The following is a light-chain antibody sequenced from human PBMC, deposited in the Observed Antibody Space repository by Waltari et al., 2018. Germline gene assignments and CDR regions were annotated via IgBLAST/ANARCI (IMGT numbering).Light chain of an antibody. Sequence: IQLTQSPSSLSASVGDRVTLTCRASQGISSYLGWYQQKPGKAPKLLISAASTLQSGVPSRFSGSGFGTDFTLTISSLQPEDFATYYCQQVKSYPPTFGQGTKLEIK. CDR1: QGISSY. CDR2: AAS. CDR3: QQVKSYPPT. V-gene: IGKV1-9*01. J-gene: IGKJ2*01.